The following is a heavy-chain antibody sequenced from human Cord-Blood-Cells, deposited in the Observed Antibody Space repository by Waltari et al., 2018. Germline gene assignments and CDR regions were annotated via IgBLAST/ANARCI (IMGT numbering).Heavy chain of an antibody. D-gene: IGHD2-2*01. V-gene: IGHV4-4*02. CDR2: IYHRGST. CDR1: GGSISSSNW. Sequence: QVQLQESGPGLVKPSGTLSLTCAVSGGSISSSNWWSWVRQPPGKGLEWVGEIYHRGSTNDNPSLKSRVTISVDKSKNQCSLKLSVVTAADTAVYYGAVLQPYAPNDYWGQGTLVTVSS. CDR3: AVLQPYAPNDY. J-gene: IGHJ4*02.